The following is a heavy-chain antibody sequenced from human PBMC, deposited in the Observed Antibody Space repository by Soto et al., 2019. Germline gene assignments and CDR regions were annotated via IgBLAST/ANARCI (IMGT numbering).Heavy chain of an antibody. CDR3: ARDLGGVEVPGVTRADV. Sequence: QVHLVQSGAEVRKPGASVKVSCKTSGYTFSKFGISWVRQAPGQGLQWMGWITAFNGNTNYEERFQGRVTMTTDTSTSTAYMELRNLISYDTAVYYCARDLGGVEVPGVTRADVWGQGTTVTVSS. CDR2: ITAFNGNT. D-gene: IGHD2-15*01. V-gene: IGHV1-18*01. J-gene: IGHJ6*02. CDR1: GYTFSKFG.